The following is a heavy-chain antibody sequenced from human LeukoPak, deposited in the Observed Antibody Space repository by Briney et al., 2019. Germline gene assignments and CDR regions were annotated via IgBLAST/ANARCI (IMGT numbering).Heavy chain of an antibody. CDR3: TTDITMIAKLLDY. D-gene: IGHD3-22*01. V-gene: IGHV3-23*01. Sequence: GGSLRLSCAASGFTFSSYAMNWVRQAPGKGLEWVSGISGSGGSTYYADSVKGRFTISRDNSKNTLYLQMNSLKTEDTAVYYCTTDITMIAKLLDYWGQGTLVTVSS. CDR1: GFTFSSYA. CDR2: ISGSGGST. J-gene: IGHJ4*02.